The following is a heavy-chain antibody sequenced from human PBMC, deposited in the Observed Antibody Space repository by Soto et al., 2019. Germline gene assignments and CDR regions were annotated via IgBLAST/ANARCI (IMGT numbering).Heavy chain of an antibody. CDR1: GGSISIFY. Sequence: PSETLSLTCTVSGGSISIFYWSWIRQPPGKGLEWIGYVYYTGSTSYNPSLKRRVTFSADSSRGQFSLRLNSVTAADTAVYYCARTVLGPDLLADSFVDYYYYMDVWGQGTTVTVS. V-gene: IGHV4-59*08. D-gene: IGHD3-9*01. CDR2: VYYTGST. CDR3: ARTVLGPDLLADSFVDYYYYMDV. J-gene: IGHJ6*03.